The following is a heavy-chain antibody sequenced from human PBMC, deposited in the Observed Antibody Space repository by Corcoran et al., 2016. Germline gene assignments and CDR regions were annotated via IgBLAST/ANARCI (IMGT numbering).Heavy chain of an antibody. CDR3: ASAYDFWSGYDY. V-gene: IGHV4-59*01. CDR1: GGSISSYY. J-gene: IGHJ4*02. CDR2: IYYSGST. Sequence: QVQLQESGPGLVKPSETLSLTCTVSGGSISSYYWSWIRQPPGKGLEWIGYIYYSGSTNYNPSLKSRVTISVDTSKNQISLKLSSVTAADTAVYDCASAYDFWSGYDYWGQGTLVTVSS. D-gene: IGHD3-3*01.